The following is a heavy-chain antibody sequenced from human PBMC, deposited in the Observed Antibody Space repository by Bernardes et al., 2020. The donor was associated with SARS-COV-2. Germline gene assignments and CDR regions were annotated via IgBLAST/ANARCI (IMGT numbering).Heavy chain of an antibody. V-gene: IGHV1-2*02. Sequence: ASMKVSCEDFGYQCDGYYIHWVRQAPGQGLEWMGWINPDNGASKYAQKFQGRVTMTRDTSISTAYMELSSLRSDDTAIYYCARDGYVAGTSFDYWGQGTLVTASS. CDR1: GYQCDGYY. J-gene: IGHJ4*02. CDR3: ARDGYVAGTSFDY. CDR2: INPDNGAS. D-gene: IGHD6-19*01.